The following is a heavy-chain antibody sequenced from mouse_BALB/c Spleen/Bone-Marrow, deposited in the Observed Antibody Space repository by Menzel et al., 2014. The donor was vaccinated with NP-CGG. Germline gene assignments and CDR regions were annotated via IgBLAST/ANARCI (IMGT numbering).Heavy chain of an antibody. J-gene: IGHJ3*01. V-gene: IGHV4-1*02. CDR1: GFDFSRYW. D-gene: IGHD1-2*01. CDR2: INPDSSTI. Sequence: EVKVIESGGGLVQPGGSLKLSCAASGFDFSRYWMTWVRQAPGKGLEWIGEINPDSSTINYTPSLKDKFIISRDNAKNTLYLQMSKVRSEDTALYYCEKNYYYGYVAYWGQGTLVTVSA. CDR3: EKNYYYGYVAY.